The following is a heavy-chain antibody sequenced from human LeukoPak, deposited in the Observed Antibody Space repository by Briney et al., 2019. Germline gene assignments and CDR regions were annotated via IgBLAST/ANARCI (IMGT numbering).Heavy chain of an antibody. CDR3: ARVGDIDYGGNPLDC. D-gene: IGHD4-23*01. J-gene: IGHJ4*02. Sequence: GGSLRLSCAASGFTFDDYGMSWVRQAPGKGLEWVSGINWNGGSTGYADSVRGRFTISRDNAKNSLYLQMNSLRAEDTALYYCARVGDIDYGGNPLDCWGQGTLVTVSS. CDR2: INWNGGST. V-gene: IGHV3-20*04. CDR1: GFTFDDYG.